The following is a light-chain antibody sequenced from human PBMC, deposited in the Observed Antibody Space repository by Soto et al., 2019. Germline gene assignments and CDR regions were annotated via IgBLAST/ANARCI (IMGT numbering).Light chain of an antibody. V-gene: IGKV3-20*01. CDR3: QQYGSSPWT. J-gene: IGKJ1*01. Sequence: EIVLTQSPGTLSLSPGERATLSCRASQSVTNNYLAWYQQKPGQAPRLFIYDASRRATGIPERFSGSGSGTDFTFTISRLEPEDFAVYYCQQYGSSPWTFGQGTKVDIK. CDR2: DAS. CDR1: QSVTNNY.